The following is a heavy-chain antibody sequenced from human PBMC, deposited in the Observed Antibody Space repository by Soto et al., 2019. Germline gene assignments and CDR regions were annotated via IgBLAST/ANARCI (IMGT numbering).Heavy chain of an antibody. CDR1: GGSISPYY. V-gene: IGHV4-59*08. J-gene: IGHJ4*02. D-gene: IGHD3-9*01. CDR2: IYYRGNT. CDR3: ARHPGYYDVLTGYSTYYFDS. Sequence: SETLSLTCTVSGGSISPYYWSWIRQPPGKGLEWIGSIYYRGNTNYNPSFKSRVTISVDTSKNQFSLRLSSVTAADTAVYFCARHPGYYDVLTGYSTYYFDSWGQGTLVTVSS.